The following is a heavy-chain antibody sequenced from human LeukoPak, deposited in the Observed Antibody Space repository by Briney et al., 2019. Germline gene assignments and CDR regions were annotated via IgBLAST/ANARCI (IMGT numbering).Heavy chain of an antibody. J-gene: IGHJ6*02. CDR2: ISSSSSYI. V-gene: IGHV3-21*01. Sequence: GGSLRLSCAASGFTFSSYSMNWVRQAPGKGLEWVSSISSSSSYIYYADSVKGRFTISRDNAKNSLYLQMNSLRAEDTAVYYCARRKVGGTDGMDVWGQGTTVTVSS. CDR1: GFTFSSYS. CDR3: ARRKVGGTDGMDV. D-gene: IGHD1-26*01.